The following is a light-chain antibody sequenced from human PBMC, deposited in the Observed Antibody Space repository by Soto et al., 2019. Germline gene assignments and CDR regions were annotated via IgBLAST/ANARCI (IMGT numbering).Light chain of an antibody. Sequence: QSALTQPASVSGSPGQSITISCTGTSSDVGSYNLVSWYQQHPGKAPKLMIYEGNKRPSGVSXRFSGSKSANTASLTISGXXTEDEAXXXCCSYAGTNTFVFGTGTKLTVL. CDR1: SSDVGSYNL. CDR2: EGN. CDR3: CSYAGTNTFV. J-gene: IGLJ1*01. V-gene: IGLV2-23*01.